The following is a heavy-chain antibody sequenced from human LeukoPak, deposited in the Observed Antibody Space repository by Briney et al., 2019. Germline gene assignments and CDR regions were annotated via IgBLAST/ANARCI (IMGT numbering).Heavy chain of an antibody. J-gene: IGHJ4*02. V-gene: IGHV5-10-1*01. D-gene: IGHD6-6*01. CDR2: IDPSDSYT. CDR3: ARRLWGEITARPFDY. Sequence: GESLRISSKSSGYSFTSYWITWVRQMPGKGLEWMGRIDPSDSYTNYSPSFQGHVTISADKSISTAYLQWNSLRVEDSAVYYCARRLWGEITARPFDYWGQGTLVTVSS. CDR1: GYSFTSYW.